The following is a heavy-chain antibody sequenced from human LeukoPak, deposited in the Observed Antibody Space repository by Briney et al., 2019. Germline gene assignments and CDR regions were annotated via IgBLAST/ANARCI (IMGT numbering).Heavy chain of an antibody. D-gene: IGHD3-10*01. CDR3: ARARRGFGDPFDY. CDR2: MYYSGST. J-gene: IGHJ4*02. CDR1: GGSISSGGYS. Sequence: SQTLSLTCAVSGGSISSGGYSWSWIRQPPGKGLEWIGYMYYSGSTFYNPSLKSRITISVDMSKNQFSLNLNSVTAADTAVYYCARARRGFGDPFDYWGQGTLVTVSS. V-gene: IGHV4-30-4*07.